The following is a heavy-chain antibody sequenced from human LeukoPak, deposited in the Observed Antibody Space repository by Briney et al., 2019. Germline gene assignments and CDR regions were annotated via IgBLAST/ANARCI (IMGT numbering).Heavy chain of an antibody. CDR3: ASPAGPLDYYYGMDA. V-gene: IGHV1-2*02. J-gene: IGHJ6*02. CDR2: INPNSGGT. CDR1: GYTFTGYY. Sequence: GASVKVSSKASGYTFTGYYMHWVRQAPGQGLEWMGWINPNSGGTNYAQKFQGRVTMTRDTSISTAYMELSRLRSGDTAVYYCASPAGPLDYYYGMDAWGQGTTVTVSS.